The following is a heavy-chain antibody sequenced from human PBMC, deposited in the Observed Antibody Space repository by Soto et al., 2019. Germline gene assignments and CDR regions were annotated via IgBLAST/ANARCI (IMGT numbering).Heavy chain of an antibody. CDR2: ISYDGSNI. J-gene: IGHJ4*02. V-gene: IGHV3-30-3*01. D-gene: IGHD5-18*01. CDR3: ARDGGYSYGYLDY. Sequence: QVQLVESGGGVVQPGRSLRLSCAASGFTFSSYSIHWVRQAPGKGLEWVAVISYDGSNIYYADSVKGRFTVSRDNSKNTRFLQMNSLRAEDTAVYYCARDGGYSYGYLDYWGQGTLVTVSS. CDR1: GFTFSSYS.